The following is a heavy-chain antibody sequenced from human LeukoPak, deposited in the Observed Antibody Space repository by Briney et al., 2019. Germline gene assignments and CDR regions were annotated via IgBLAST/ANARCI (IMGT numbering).Heavy chain of an antibody. CDR3: AKDRYSSSLGVGYFDY. J-gene: IGHJ4*02. D-gene: IGHD6-13*01. Sequence: GGSLRLSCAASGFTFSSYGMHWVRQAPGKGLEWVTVISYDGSNKYYADSVKGRFTISRDNSKNTLYLQMNSLRAEDTAVYYCAKDRYSSSLGVGYFDYWGQGTLVTVSS. V-gene: IGHV3-30*18. CDR1: GFTFSSYG. CDR2: ISYDGSNK.